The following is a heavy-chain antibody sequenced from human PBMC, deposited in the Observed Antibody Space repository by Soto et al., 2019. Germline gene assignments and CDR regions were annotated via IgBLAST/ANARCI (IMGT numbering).Heavy chain of an antibody. CDR3: GRESCSVSICYAADF. V-gene: IGHV3-48*01. CDR1: GFILSNYG. Sequence: EVQLVESGGGLIQPGGSLRLSCAASGFILSNYGMTWVRQAPGKGLEWVSYISRSRGIYYADSVKGRFSISRDDANNSPYLQMNSLRAEDTAVYHFGRESCSVSICYAADFWGQGTLVTVSS. D-gene: IGHD2-15*01. CDR2: ISRSRGI. J-gene: IGHJ4*02.